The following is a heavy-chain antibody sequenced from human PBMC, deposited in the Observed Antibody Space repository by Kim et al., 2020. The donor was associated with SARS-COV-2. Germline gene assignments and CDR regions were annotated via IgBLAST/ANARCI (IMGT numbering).Heavy chain of an antibody. CDR1: GGSISSGSYY. J-gene: IGHJ4*02. Sequence: SETLSLTCTVSGGSISSGSYYWSWIRQPAGKGLEWIGRIYTSGSTNYNPSLKSRVTISVDTSKNQFSLKLSSVTAADTAVYYCARDNYDSSGYYGVFDYWGQGTLVTVSS. D-gene: IGHD3-22*01. CDR3: ARDNYDSSGYYGVFDY. V-gene: IGHV4-61*02. CDR2: IYTSGST.